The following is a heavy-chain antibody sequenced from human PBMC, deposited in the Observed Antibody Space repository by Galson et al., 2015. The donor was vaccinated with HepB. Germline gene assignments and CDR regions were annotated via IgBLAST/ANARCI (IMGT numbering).Heavy chain of an antibody. CDR2: ISGNGDRT. CDR3: AKGYGLFDS. D-gene: IGHD5-18*01. J-gene: IGHJ5*01. CDR1: GFAFDTHA. V-gene: IGHV3-23*01. Sequence: YLRLSCAASGFAFDTHAMSWVRQAPGRGLEWISGISGNGDRTFYADSVKGRFTVSRDNSNNMLYLQMNSLRAEDAGLYFCAKGYGLFDSWGQGSLVTVSS.